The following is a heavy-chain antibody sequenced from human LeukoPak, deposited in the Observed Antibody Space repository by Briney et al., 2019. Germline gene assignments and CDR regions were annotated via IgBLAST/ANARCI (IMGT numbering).Heavy chain of an antibody. Sequence: GGSLRLSCAASGFTFTNAWMNWVRQAPGKGLEWVGRIKSKADGETIDYAAPVKGRFTFSRDDSKNMLYLQMNSLKSEDTAVYYCSTLTSRGLSDSWGQGTLATVSS. CDR3: STLTSRGLSDS. D-gene: IGHD1-20*01. CDR1: GFTFTNAW. J-gene: IGHJ4*02. CDR2: IKSKADGETI. V-gene: IGHV3-15*07.